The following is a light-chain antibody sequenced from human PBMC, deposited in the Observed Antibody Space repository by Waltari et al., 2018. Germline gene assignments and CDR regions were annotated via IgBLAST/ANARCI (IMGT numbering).Light chain of an antibody. J-gene: IGKJ2*01. CDR1: QFINKY. V-gene: IGKV1-39*01. CDR3: QQCYRPPDT. Sequence: DIQMTQSPSSLSASVGDRVTMTRRASQFINKYLNWYQQKPGKAPKFLIYAASSLESGVPAGVRGSGSGTNFAPAFSSLQPEDFAVDSCQQCYRPPDTFGQGTKQEVK. CDR2: AAS.